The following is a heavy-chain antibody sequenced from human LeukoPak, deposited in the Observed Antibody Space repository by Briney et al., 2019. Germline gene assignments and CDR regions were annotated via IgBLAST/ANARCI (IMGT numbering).Heavy chain of an antibody. V-gene: IGHV4-59*05. CDR2: IYYSGST. CDR3: ARHVWAPYYYDSSGYNYFDY. Sequence: SSETLSLTCTVSGGSISSYYWSWIRQPPGKGLEWIGSIYYSGSTYYNPSLKSRVTISVDTSKNQFSLKLSSVTAADTAVYYCARHVWAPYYYDSSGYNYFDYWGQGTLVTVSS. CDR1: GGSISSYY. J-gene: IGHJ4*02. D-gene: IGHD3-22*01.